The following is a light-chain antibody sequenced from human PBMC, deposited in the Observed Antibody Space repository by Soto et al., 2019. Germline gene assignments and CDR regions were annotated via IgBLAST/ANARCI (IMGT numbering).Light chain of an antibody. CDR1: SSDVGGYNY. CDR3: SSYAGSNNVV. CDR2: EVS. Sequence: QSALTQPPSASGSPGQSGTISCTGTSSDVGGYNYVSWYQQHPGKAPKLMIYEVSKRPSGVPDRFSGSKSGNTASLTVAGLQAEDEADYYCSSYAGSNNVVFGGGTTLTVL. V-gene: IGLV2-8*01. J-gene: IGLJ2*01.